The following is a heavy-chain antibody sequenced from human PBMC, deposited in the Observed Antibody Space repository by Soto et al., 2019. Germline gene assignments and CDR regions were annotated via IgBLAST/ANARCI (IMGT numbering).Heavy chain of an antibody. CDR1: GFTFDDY. Sequence: GGSLRLSCAASGFTFDDYMSWIRQAPGKGLEWVSYISGTSVYTNYADSVKGRFTISRDNAKNSLYLQMSSLRAEDTAVYYCARAFHDNNGYYYSFESWGQGTLVTVSS. D-gene: IGHD3-22*01. CDR2: ISGTSVYT. J-gene: IGHJ4*02. CDR3: ARAFHDNNGYYYSFES. V-gene: IGHV3-11*06.